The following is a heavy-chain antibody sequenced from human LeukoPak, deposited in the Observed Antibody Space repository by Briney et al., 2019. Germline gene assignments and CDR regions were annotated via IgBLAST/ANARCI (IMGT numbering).Heavy chain of an antibody. J-gene: IGHJ4*02. CDR1: GGSFSGYY. Sequence: SETLSLTCAVYGGSFSGYYWSWIRQPPGKGLEWIGEINHSGSTNYNPSLKSRVTISVDTSKNQFSLKLSSVTAADTAVYYCARRVVPAATLDYWGQGTLVTVSS. D-gene: IGHD2-2*01. V-gene: IGHV4-34*01. CDR2: INHSGST. CDR3: ARRVVPAATLDY.